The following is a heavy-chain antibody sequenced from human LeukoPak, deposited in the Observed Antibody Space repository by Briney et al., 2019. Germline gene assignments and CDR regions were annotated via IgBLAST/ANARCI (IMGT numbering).Heavy chain of an antibody. CDR1: GGSINSYY. J-gene: IGHJ4*02. CDR3: ARLDTTKGAVLDY. Sequence: PSETLSLTCTISGGSINSYYWTWTRQPPGKGLEWIGYIYYNGNTNYNPSLKSRVTISVDTSKNQFSLRLSSVTAADTAVYYCARLDTTKGAVLDYWGQGTLVTVSS. CDR2: IYYNGNT. D-gene: IGHD5-18*01. V-gene: IGHV4-59*08.